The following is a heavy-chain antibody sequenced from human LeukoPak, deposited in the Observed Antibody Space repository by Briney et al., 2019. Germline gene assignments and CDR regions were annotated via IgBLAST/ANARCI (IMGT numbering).Heavy chain of an antibody. V-gene: IGHV3-30*02. D-gene: IGHD3-3*01. Sequence: PGGSLRLSCAASGFTFSSYGMHWVRQAPGKGLEWVAFIRYDGSNKYYADSVKGRFTISRDNSKNTLYLQMNSLRAEDTAVYYCATDPYYDFWSGYSYFDYWGQGTLVTVSS. J-gene: IGHJ4*02. CDR2: IRYDGSNK. CDR1: GFTFSSYG. CDR3: ATDPYYDFWSGYSYFDY.